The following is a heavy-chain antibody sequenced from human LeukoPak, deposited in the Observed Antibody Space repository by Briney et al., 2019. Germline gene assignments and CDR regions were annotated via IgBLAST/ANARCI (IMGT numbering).Heavy chain of an antibody. CDR1: GFSFRDHW. CDR3: ASGSYYDSSGYTHFDY. Sequence: LSGGSLRLSCAGSGFSFRDHWMSWLRQAPGKGPEWVAHIKPDGSEKYYVDSVKGRFTISRDNAKNSLYLQMNSLRAEDTAVYYCASGSYYDSSGYTHFDYWGQGTLVTVSS. V-gene: IGHV3-7*01. J-gene: IGHJ4*02. D-gene: IGHD3-22*01. CDR2: IKPDGSEK.